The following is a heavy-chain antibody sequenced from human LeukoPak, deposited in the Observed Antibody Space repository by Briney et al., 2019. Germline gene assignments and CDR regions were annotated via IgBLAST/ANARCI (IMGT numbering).Heavy chain of an antibody. CDR3: AGGPSGGPRGD. D-gene: IGHD2-15*01. J-gene: IGHJ4*02. Sequence: ASVKVSCKASGGTFSSYVISWVRQAPGQGLEWMGGSIPIFGTANYAQKFQGRVTITADESTSTAYMELNSLRSEDTAVYYCAGGPSGGPRGDWGQGTLVTVSS. CDR1: GGTFSSYV. CDR2: SIPIFGTA. V-gene: IGHV1-69*13.